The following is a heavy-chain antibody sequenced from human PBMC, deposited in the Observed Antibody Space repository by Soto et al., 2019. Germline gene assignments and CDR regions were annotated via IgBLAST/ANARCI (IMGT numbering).Heavy chain of an antibody. Sequence: ASVKGSCKASGYTFPSYGISWVRQAPGQGLGWMGWISPYNGNTNYAKKLQGRVTETTDTSTSTAHMELRRLGSDETARNYCAGEDIVVVPAAIGYNYGMDVWGQGTRVTVSS. CDR1: GYTFPSYG. D-gene: IGHD2-2*02. V-gene: IGHV1-18*04. J-gene: IGHJ6*02. CDR3: AGEDIVVVPAAIGYNYGMDV. CDR2: ISPYNGNT.